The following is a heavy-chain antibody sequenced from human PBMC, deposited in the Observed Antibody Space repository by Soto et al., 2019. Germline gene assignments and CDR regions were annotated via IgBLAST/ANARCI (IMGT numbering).Heavy chain of an antibody. J-gene: IGHJ4*02. Sequence: EVQLLESGGGLVQPGGSLRLSCAASGFTFSNYAVTWVRQAPGKGLEWISTIFRDNSKNTLYLQMNSLRAEDTAVYYCAKDQGSSWYEIDYWGQGTLVTVSS. CDR1: GFTFSNYA. V-gene: IGHV3-23*01. D-gene: IGHD6-13*01. CDR2: I. CDR3: AKDQGSSWYEIDY.